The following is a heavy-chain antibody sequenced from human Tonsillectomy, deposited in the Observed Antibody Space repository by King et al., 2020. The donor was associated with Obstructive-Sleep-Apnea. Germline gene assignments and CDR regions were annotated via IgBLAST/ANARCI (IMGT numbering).Heavy chain of an antibody. CDR3: ARDTAVAGTARSSWFDP. CDR1: GYTFNSYY. J-gene: IGHJ5*02. V-gene: IGHV1-46*02. Sequence: QLVQSGAEVKKPGASVKISCKASGYTFNSYYIHWVRQAPGQGLEWMGITSPSGGSTGFAQKFQGRVTTTTDTSTSTVYMELSSLRSEDTAVYYCARDTAVAGTARSSWFDPGGQGTLVTVSS. D-gene: IGHD6-19*01. CDR2: TSPSGGST.